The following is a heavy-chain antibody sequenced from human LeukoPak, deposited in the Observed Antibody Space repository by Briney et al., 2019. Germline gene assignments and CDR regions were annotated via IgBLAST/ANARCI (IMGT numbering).Heavy chain of an antibody. CDR1: GFTFGDYA. Sequence: GGSLRLSCTASGFTFGDYAMSWVRQAPGKGLEWVGFIRSKAYGGTTEYAASVKGRFTISRDDSKSIAYLQMNSLKTEDTAVYYCTRDWSCSGGSCYSGYWGQGTLVTVSS. CDR3: TRDWSCSGGSCYSGY. J-gene: IGHJ4*02. V-gene: IGHV3-49*04. D-gene: IGHD2-15*01. CDR2: IRSKAYGGTT.